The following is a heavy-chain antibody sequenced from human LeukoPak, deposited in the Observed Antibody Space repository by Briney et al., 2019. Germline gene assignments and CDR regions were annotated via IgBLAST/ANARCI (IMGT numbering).Heavy chain of an antibody. J-gene: IGHJ6*02. CDR3: ARQARSTGDGMDV. V-gene: IGHV5-51*01. CDR1: GYSFTSYW. CDR2: IYPGDSDT. Sequence: GESLKISCKGSGYSFTSYWIGWVRQMPGKGLEWMGIIYPGDSDTRYSPSFQGQVTISADKSISTAYLQWSSLKASDTAMYYCARQARSTGDGMDVWGQGTTVTVSS. D-gene: IGHD7-27*01.